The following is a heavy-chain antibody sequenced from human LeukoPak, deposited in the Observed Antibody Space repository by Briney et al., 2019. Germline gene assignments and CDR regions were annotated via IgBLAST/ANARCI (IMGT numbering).Heavy chain of an antibody. D-gene: IGHD6-19*01. Sequence: GSLRLSCAASGFTFSSCAMIWVRQAPGKGLEWVSGISAGGNSPYYADSAKGRYTISRDNSKNTLYLQMNSLRAEDTAVYYCAKDTLIAVAGLYYFDYWGQGTLVTVSS. CDR1: GFTFSSCA. CDR3: AKDTLIAVAGLYYFDY. J-gene: IGHJ4*02. V-gene: IGHV3-23*01. CDR2: ISAGGNSP.